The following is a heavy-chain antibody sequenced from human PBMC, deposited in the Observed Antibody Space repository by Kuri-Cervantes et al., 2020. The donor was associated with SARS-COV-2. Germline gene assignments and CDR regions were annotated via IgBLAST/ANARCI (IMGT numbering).Heavy chain of an antibody. J-gene: IGHJ4*02. Sequence: GESPKIFCAASGFTFSSYALHWVRQAPGKGLEWVAVISYDRTNQYYADSVKGRLTISRDNSKNTLYLQMNSLRAEGTAVYYCESDYYDSSGYSSFDSWGQGTLVTVSS. V-gene: IGHV3-30-3*01. CDR2: ISYDRTNQ. CDR3: ESDYYDSSGYSSFDS. D-gene: IGHD3-22*01. CDR1: GFTFSSYA.